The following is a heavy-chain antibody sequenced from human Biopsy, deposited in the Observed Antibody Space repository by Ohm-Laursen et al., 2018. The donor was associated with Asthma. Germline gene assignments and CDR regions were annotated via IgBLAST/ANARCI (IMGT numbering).Heavy chain of an antibody. CDR3: AKRRGYSDLTDFDH. CDR1: GFVFRSHA. V-gene: IGHV3-30*18. D-gene: IGHD3-3*01. J-gene: IGHJ4*02. CDR2: VSYDGGVV. Sequence: SLRLSCSASGFVFRSHAMHWVRQAPGKGLEWVAVVSYDGGVVHYADSMKGRFTISRDNAKSTLYLQMNRLRTDDTAVYFCAKRRGYSDLTDFDHWGQGTLVTASS.